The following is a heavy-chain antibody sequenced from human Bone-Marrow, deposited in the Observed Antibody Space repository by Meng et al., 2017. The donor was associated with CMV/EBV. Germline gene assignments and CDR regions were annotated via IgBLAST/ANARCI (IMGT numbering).Heavy chain of an antibody. CDR3: AGHLITTRAHDY. CDR2: ISSSSSYI. V-gene: IGHV3-21*01. Sequence: GESLKISCAASGFTFSTYSINWVRQAPGKGLEWVSSISSSSSYIYYADSVKGRFTISRDNAKNSLYLQMNSLRAEDTAVYYCAGHLITTRAHDYWGQGNLVSVSS. D-gene: IGHD1-1*01. J-gene: IGHJ4*02. CDR1: GFTFSTYS.